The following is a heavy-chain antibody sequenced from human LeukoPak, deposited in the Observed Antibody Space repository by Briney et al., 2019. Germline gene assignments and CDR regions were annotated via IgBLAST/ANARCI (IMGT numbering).Heavy chain of an antibody. D-gene: IGHD4-17*01. Sequence: SETLSLTWPVSCGSISSSSYYSGWIRQPPGKGLEWIGSIYYSGSTYYNPSLKSRVTISVDTSKNQFSLKLSSVTAANTAVYYCATRLYGDYQIAPKIYYFDYWGQGTLVTVSS. CDR2: IYYSGST. CDR1: CGSISSSSYY. CDR3: ATRLYGDYQIAPKIYYFDY. J-gene: IGHJ4*02. V-gene: IGHV4-39*01.